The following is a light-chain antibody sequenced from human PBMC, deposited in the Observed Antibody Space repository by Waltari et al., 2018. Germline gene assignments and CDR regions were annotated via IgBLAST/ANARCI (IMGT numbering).Light chain of an antibody. V-gene: IGKV3-15*01. CDR1: QGNSSD. Sequence: DIVMTQSPATLSVSPGERATLSCRASQGNSSDLAWYQQKPGQVPRLLIVGASTRATGGPARFSGSGSGTEFTLTISSLQSEDFGVYYCQQSKIWPAFGQGTKVEIK. CDR2: GAS. CDR3: QQSKIWPA. J-gene: IGKJ1*01.